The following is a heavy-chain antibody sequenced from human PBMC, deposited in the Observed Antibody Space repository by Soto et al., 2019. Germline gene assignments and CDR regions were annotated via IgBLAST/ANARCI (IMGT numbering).Heavy chain of an antibody. CDR3: ARDLLVGDYGY. J-gene: IGHJ4*02. Sequence: EVQLVESGGGLVQPGGSLRLSCAASGFTFSSYWMSWVRQAPGKGLEWVANIKQDGSEKHYVDSVKGRFTISRDNAKNSLYLQMNSLRAEDTAVYYCARDLLVGDYGYWGQGTLVTVS. D-gene: IGHD4-17*01. CDR2: IKQDGSEK. V-gene: IGHV3-7*01. CDR1: GFTFSSYW.